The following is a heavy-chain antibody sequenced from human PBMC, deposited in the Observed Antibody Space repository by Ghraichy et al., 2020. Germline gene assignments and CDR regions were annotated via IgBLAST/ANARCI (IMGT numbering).Heavy chain of an antibody. V-gene: IGHV1-24*01. Sequence: ASVKVSCKVSGYTLTELSMHWVRQAPGKGLQWIGGFDPEDGETIYAQKFQGRVTMTEDTSTDTAYMELSSLRSEDTAVYYCATGRGSSGYYQLPDAFDIWGQGTMVTVSS. J-gene: IGHJ3*02. CDR2: FDPEDGET. D-gene: IGHD3-22*01. CDR3: ATGRGSSGYYQLPDAFDI. CDR1: GYTLTELS.